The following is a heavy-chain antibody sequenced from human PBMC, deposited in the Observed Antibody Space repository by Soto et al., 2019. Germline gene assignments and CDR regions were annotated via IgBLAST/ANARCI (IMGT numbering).Heavy chain of an antibody. CDR3: ARDLTVYAMDV. CDR1: GFTFSNYH. Sequence: EVQLVESGGGLVQPGGSLRLSCAASGFTFSNYHMDWVRQAPGKGLEWVSYISSSSSAIYYADSVRGRFTISRDNAKNSLFLQMNSLRAEDTAVYYCARDLTVYAMDVWGQGTTVTVSS. J-gene: IGHJ6*02. D-gene: IGHD2-8*01. V-gene: IGHV3-48*03. CDR2: ISSSSSAI.